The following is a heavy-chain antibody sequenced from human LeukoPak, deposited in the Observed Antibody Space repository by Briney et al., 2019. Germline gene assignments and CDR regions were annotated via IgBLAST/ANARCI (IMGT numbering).Heavy chain of an antibody. V-gene: IGHV1-2*02. CDR2: INPNSGGT. CDR1: GYTFTGYY. J-gene: IGHJ4*02. Sequence: GASVKVSCKASGYTFTGYYMHWVRQAPGQGLEWMGWINPNSGGTNYAQKFQGRVTMTRDTSISTAYMELSSLRSEDTAVYYCARTLIGSGSDTSFDYWGQGTLVTVSS. D-gene: IGHD3-10*01. CDR3: ARTLIGSGSDTSFDY.